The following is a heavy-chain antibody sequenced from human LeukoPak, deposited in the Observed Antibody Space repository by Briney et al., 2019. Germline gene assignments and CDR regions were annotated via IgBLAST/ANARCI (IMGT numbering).Heavy chain of an antibody. CDR3: EKDYTAMVRGPDY. CDR1: GFTFDDYA. V-gene: IGHV3-9*01. J-gene: IGHJ4*02. Sequence: GGSLRLSCAASGFTFDDYAMHWVRQAPGEGLERVSGISWNSGSIGYADSVRGRFTISRDNAKNSLYLQMNSLRAEDTALYYCEKDYTAMVRGPDYWGQGTLVTVSP. CDR2: ISWNSGSI. D-gene: IGHD5-18*01.